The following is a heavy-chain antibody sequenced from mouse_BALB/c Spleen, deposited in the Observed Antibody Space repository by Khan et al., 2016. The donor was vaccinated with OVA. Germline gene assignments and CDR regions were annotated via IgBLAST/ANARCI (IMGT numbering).Heavy chain of an antibody. CDR3: AKDPPYYAMDY. Sequence: QMQLEESGPGLVAPSQSLSITYTVSGFSLPDYAVCWIRQPPGKGLEWLGVIWGGGSTSYNSALKSRLSIRKDNSMSQVFLYMICLHTDDTAMYYCAKDPPYYAMDYWSKGTSVTVSS. V-gene: IGHV2-6-5*01. CDR1: GFSLPDYA. CDR2: IWGGGST. J-gene: IGHJ4*01.